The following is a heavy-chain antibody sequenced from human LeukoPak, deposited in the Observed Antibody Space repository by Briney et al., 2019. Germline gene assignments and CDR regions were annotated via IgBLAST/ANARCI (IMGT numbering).Heavy chain of an antibody. D-gene: IGHD1-1*01. CDR2: NYSGGRA. CDR1: GFTASDTY. V-gene: IGHV3-53*01. J-gene: IGHJ4*02. Sequence: PGGSLRLSCAASGFTASDTYMSWVRQAPGKGLEWVSVNYSGGRAFYADSVEGRFTISRDDSKNMVYLQMNSLRAEDTAIYYCARLPGGRQLNWGQGTLVTVSS. CDR3: ARLPGGRQLN.